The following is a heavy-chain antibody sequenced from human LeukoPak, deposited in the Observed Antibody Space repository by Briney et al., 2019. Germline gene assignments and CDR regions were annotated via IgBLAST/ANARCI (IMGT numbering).Heavy chain of an antibody. J-gene: IGHJ3*02. V-gene: IGHV4-4*02. Sequence: SEPLSLPNADSGGSSSSSNWWSWVRQPQGKGLEWIGEIYHSGSTNYNPSLKSRVTISVDKSKNQFSLKLSSVTAADTAVYYCARDPLGPGDHGRGAFDIWGQGTMVTVSS. CDR2: IYHSGST. CDR1: GGSSSSSNW. D-gene: IGHD4-17*01. CDR3: ARDPLGPGDHGRGAFDI.